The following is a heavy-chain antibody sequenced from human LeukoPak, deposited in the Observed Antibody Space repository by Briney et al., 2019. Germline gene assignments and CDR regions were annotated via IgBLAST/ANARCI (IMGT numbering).Heavy chain of an antibody. CDR2: IKQDGSEE. D-gene: IGHD2-15*01. J-gene: IGHJ6*02. V-gene: IGHV3-7*01. CDR1: GFTFTTYW. Sequence: PGGSLRLSCAASGFTFTTYWMNWVRQAPGKGLEWVATIKQDGSEEFYVDSVKGRLTISRDNAKNSLYLQMNSLRAEDTAVYYCTRGASGYCSGGSCYGPNYYFGMDVWGQGTTVTVSS. CDR3: TRGASGYCSGGSCYGPNYYFGMDV.